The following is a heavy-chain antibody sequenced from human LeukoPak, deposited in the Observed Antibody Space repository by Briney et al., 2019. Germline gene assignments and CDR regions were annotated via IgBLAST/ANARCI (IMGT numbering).Heavy chain of an antibody. V-gene: IGHV4-59*12. Sequence: TETLSLTCTVSGGSISSYYWSWIRQPPGKALEWIGNIFYSGSTYYSPSLKSRVTISLDTSRNQFSLKLNSVTAADTAVYYCAKSNGYGLIDIWGQGTMVTVSS. J-gene: IGHJ3*02. CDR1: GGSISSYY. D-gene: IGHD3-22*01. CDR3: AKSNGYGLIDI. CDR2: IFYSGST.